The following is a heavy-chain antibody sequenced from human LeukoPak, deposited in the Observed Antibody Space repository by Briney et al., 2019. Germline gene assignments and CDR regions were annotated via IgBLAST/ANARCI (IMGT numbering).Heavy chain of an antibody. D-gene: IGHD3-10*01. V-gene: IGHV3-33*01. CDR2: IWYDGSNK. CDR1: GFTFSSYG. J-gene: IGHJ4*02. Sequence: PGRSLRLSCAASGFTFSSYGMHWVRQAPGKGLEWVAVIWYDGSNKYYADSVKGRFTISRDNSKNTLYLQMNSLRAEDTAVYYCARDLYGSGSQFDYWGQGTLVTVSS. CDR3: ARDLYGSGSQFDY.